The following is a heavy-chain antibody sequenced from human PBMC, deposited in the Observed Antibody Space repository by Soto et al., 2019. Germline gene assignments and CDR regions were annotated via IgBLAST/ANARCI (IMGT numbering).Heavy chain of an antibody. CDR1: GGSISSGGYS. CDR2: IYHSGST. J-gene: IGHJ3*02. D-gene: IGHD3-10*01. CDR3: ARAHGSGWGAFDI. V-gene: IGHV4-30-2*01. Sequence: QLQLQESGSGLVKPSQTLSLTCAVSGGSISSGGYSWSWIRQPPGKGLEWIGYIYHSGSTYYNPSLRSRVTISVARSKTQFSLKLSSVTAADTAVYYCARAHGSGWGAFDIWGQGTMVTVSS.